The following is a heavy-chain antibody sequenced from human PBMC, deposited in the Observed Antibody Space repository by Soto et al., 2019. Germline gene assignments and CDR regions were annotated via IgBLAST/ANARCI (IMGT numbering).Heavy chain of an antibody. CDR1: GGSISSGGCY. Sequence: QVQLQESGPGLVKPSQTLSLTCTVSGGSISSGGCYWSWIRQCQGKGLECIGYIFYSGSTYYNPALKSRVTISVDTSENQFSLKLRSVTAADTAVYYCARYGSGTYYPTTFDYWGQGTLVTVSS. V-gene: IGHV4-31*03. CDR2: IFYSGST. D-gene: IGHD3-10*01. J-gene: IGHJ4*02. CDR3: ARYGSGTYYPTTFDY.